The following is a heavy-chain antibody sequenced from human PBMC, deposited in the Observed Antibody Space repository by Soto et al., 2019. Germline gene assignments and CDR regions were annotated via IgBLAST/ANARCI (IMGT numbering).Heavy chain of an antibody. J-gene: IGHJ6*02. CDR3: AGGDYYHSSGYYFYYYTMDV. CDR2: VYYGGST. V-gene: IGHV4-39*01. D-gene: IGHD3-22*01. CDR1: GRATSSNTYY. Sequence: SETLSLTRTMSGRATSSNTYYCGWLRQPQAKGRELIGNVYYGGSTYYNPSLKSRVTISVETSKSQFSLKLSSVTAADTAVYYCAGGDYYHSSGYYFYYYTMDVWGQGTTVTVSS.